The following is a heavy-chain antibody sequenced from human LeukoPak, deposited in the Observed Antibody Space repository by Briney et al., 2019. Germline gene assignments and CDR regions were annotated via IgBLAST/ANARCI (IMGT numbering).Heavy chain of an antibody. D-gene: IGHD3-3*01. J-gene: IGHJ3*02. CDR2: INHSGST. Sequence: PSETLSLTCAVYGGSFSGYYWSWTRQPPGKGLEWIGEINHSGSTNYNPSLKSRVTISVDTSKNQFSLKLSSVTAADTAVYYCARRITIFGVVGDAFDIWGQGTMVTVSS. CDR1: GGSFSGYY. V-gene: IGHV4-34*01. CDR3: ARRITIFGVVGDAFDI.